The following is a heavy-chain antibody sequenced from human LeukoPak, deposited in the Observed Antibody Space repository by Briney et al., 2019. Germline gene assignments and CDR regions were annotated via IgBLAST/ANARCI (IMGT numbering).Heavy chain of an antibody. D-gene: IGHD3-10*01. J-gene: IGHJ4*02. V-gene: IGHV3-30*02. CDR1: GFTFINYG. CDR2: IRYDRSNQ. CDR3: AKVSGFYFDY. Sequence: GGSLRLSCVASGFTFINYGMHWVRQAPGKWLEWVAFIRYDRSNQYYADSVKGRFTISRDNSKNTVYLQMNSLRAEDTAAYYCAKVSGFYFDYWGQGTLVTASS.